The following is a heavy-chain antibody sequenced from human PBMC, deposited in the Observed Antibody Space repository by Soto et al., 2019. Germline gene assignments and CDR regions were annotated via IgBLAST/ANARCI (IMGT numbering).Heavy chain of an antibody. Sequence: SETLSLTCTVSGGSISSGGYYWSWIRQHPGKGLEWIGYIYYSGSTYYNPSLKSRVTISVDTSKNQFSLKPSSVTAADTAVYYCARARITMVRGVISAPNYYYYGMDVWGQGTTVTVSS. D-gene: IGHD3-10*01. CDR3: ARARITMVRGVISAPNYYYYGMDV. J-gene: IGHJ6*02. V-gene: IGHV4-31*03. CDR2: IYYSGST. CDR1: GGSISSGGYY.